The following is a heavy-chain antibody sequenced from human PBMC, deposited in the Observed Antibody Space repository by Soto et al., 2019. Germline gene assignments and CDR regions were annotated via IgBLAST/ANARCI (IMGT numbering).Heavy chain of an antibody. CDR3: AKGGSSGWYSAH. CDR2: ISYDGSNK. V-gene: IGHV3-30*18. CDR1: GFTFSSYG. J-gene: IGHJ4*02. D-gene: IGHD6-19*01. Sequence: GGSLRLSCAASGFTFSSYGMHWVRQAPGKGLEWVAVISYDGSNKYYADSVKGRFTISRDNSKNTLYLQMNSLRAEDTAVYYCAKGGSSGWYSAHWGQGTLVTVSS.